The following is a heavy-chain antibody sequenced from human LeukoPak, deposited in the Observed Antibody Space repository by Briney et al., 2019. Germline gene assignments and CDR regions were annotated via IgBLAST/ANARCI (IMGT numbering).Heavy chain of an antibody. Sequence: GGSLRLSCAVSGFTFSNYGMTWVRQAPGKGLEWVSEITGSGNSTYYADSVKGRFTISRDNSKNTLYLQMNSLRAEDTAVYYCARELFDFDYWGQRTLVTVSS. CDR1: GFTFSNYG. CDR3: ARELFDFDY. V-gene: IGHV3-23*01. J-gene: IGHJ4*02. CDR2: ITGSGNST. D-gene: IGHD3-10*01.